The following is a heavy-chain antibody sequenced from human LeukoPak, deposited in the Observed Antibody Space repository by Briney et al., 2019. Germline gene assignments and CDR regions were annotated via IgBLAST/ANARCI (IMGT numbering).Heavy chain of an antibody. D-gene: IGHD2-8*01. CDR2: ISYDGSNK. J-gene: IGHJ4*02. Sequence: GGSLRLSCAASGFTFSSYGMHWVRQAPGKGLEWVAVISYDGSNKYYADSVKGRFTISRDNSKNTLYLQMNSLRAGDTAVYYCAKDRMVYAIWGQGALVTVSS. CDR1: GFTFSSYG. V-gene: IGHV3-30*18. CDR3: AKDRMVYAI.